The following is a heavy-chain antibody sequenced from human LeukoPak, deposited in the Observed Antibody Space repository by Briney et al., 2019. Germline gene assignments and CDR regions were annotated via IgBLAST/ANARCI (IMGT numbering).Heavy chain of an antibody. CDR3: AKGLTYSGSYSDY. J-gene: IGHJ4*02. CDR1: GFTFSNYA. CDR2: ISGSGGST. V-gene: IGHV3-23*01. D-gene: IGHD1-26*01. Sequence: GGSLRLSCAASGFTFSNYAMSWVRQAPGKGLEWVSAISGSGGSTYYADSVKGRFTISRDNSKNTLNLQMNSLRAEDTAVYYCAKGLTYSGSYSDYWGQGTLVTVSS.